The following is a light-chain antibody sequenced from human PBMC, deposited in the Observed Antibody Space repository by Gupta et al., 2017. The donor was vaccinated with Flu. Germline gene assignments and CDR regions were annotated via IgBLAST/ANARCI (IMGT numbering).Light chain of an antibody. CDR3: QQHDNWPPFT. CDR1: QSVSTY. CDR2: DAS. J-gene: IGKJ5*01. V-gene: IGKV3-11*01. Sequence: EIVLTQSPATLSLSPGERATLSCRASQSVSTYLAWYQHKPGQSPRLLIYDASNRDTGIPARFSGSGYGTDFTLTISSREPEDFAVYYCQQHDNWPPFTFGQGTQLEI.